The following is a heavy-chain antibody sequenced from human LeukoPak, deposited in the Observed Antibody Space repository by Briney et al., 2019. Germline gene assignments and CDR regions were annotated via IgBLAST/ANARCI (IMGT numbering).Heavy chain of an antibody. D-gene: IGHD1-14*01. V-gene: IGHV4-4*07. J-gene: IGHJ6*02. CDR3: AGNQVHYYYGMDV. CDR2: IYTSGST. CDR1: GGSISSYY. Sequence: PSETLSPTCTVSGGSISSYYWSWIRQPAGKGLEWIGRIYTSGSTNYNPSLKSRVTMSVDTSKNQFSLKLSSVTAADTAVYYCAGNQVHYYYGMDVWGQGTTVTVSS.